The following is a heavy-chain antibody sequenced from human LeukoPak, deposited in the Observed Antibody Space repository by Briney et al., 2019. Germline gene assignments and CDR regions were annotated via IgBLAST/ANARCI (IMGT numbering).Heavy chain of an antibody. Sequence: SETLSLTCTVSGGSISSSSYYWGWIRQPPGKGLEWIGSIYYSGSTYYNPSLKSRVTISVDTSKNQFSLKLSSVTAADTAVYYCARGPRHGPAATDYWGQGTLVTVSS. V-gene: IGHV4-39*07. CDR3: ARGPRHGPAATDY. CDR1: GGSISSSSYY. CDR2: IYYSGST. J-gene: IGHJ4*02. D-gene: IGHD2-2*01.